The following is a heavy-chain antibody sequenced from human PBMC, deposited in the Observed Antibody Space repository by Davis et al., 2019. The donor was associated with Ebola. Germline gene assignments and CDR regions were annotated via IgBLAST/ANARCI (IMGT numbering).Heavy chain of an antibody. CDR2: ISSSSNYI. D-gene: IGHD2-2*01. Sequence: GESLKISCAASGFTFSSYSMNWVRQAPGKGLEWVSSISSSSNYIYYADSVKGRFTISRDNAKNSLYLQMNSLRAEDTAVYYCARLYCRSINCHLRGHPKNYYMDVWGKGTTVTVSS. CDR1: GFTFSSYS. CDR3: ARLYCRSINCHLRGHPKNYYMDV. J-gene: IGHJ6*03. V-gene: IGHV3-21*01.